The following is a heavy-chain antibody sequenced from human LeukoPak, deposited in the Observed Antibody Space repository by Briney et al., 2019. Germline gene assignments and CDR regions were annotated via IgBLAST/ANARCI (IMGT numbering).Heavy chain of an antibody. Sequence: GGSLRLSCAASGFNFQSYGIHWVRQVPGKGLEWVAVISHDGYDKSYVGNVKGRFTISRDNSNSVYLQMTSLRPEDTAVYYCVKSSGYSSYDHGDYWGQGTMVTVSS. CDR1: GFNFQSYG. CDR2: ISHDGYDK. CDR3: VKSSGYSSYDHGDY. V-gene: IGHV3-30*18. D-gene: IGHD5-12*01. J-gene: IGHJ4*02.